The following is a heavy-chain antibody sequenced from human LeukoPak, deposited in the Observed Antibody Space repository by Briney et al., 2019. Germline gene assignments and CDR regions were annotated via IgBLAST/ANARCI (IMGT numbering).Heavy chain of an antibody. D-gene: IGHD3-22*01. CDR2: ISAYNGNT. V-gene: IGHV1-18*01. CDR3: ARGSTARYYYDSSGYYRGAVDY. CDR1: GYTFTTYG. J-gene: IGHJ4*02. Sequence: ASVKVSCKTSGYTFTTYGISWVRQAPGQGLEWMGWISAYNGNTNYAQKFQGRVTMTTDTSTNTAYMELRSLRSDDTAVYYCARGSTARYYYDSSGYYRGAVDYWGQGTLVTASS.